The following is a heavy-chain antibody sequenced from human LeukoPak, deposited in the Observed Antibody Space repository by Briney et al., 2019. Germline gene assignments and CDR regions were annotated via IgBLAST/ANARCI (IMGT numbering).Heavy chain of an antibody. CDR2: IKQDGSEK. D-gene: IGHD1-26*01. CDR1: GFTFSSYW. Sequence: GGSLRLSCAASGFTFSSYWMSWVRQAPGKGLEWVANIKQDGSEKYYVDSVKGRFTISRDNSKNTLYLQVNSLRAEDTAVYYCAKGGKWDVTPFDYWGQGTLVTVSS. V-gene: IGHV3-7*03. J-gene: IGHJ4*02. CDR3: AKGGKWDVTPFDY.